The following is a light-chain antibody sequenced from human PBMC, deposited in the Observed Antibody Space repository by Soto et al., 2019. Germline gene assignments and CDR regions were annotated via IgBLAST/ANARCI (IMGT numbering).Light chain of an antibody. V-gene: IGKV1-5*03. CDR2: KAS. J-gene: IGKJ4*01. Sequence: DIQLTQSPSTLPASVGDRVTITCRASQSISSWLAWYQQKPGKAPKPLVYKASSLESGVPSRFSGSGSATEFTLTITTLQPDDFATNYCQQYEAYPLTFGGGTKVEI. CDR3: QQYEAYPLT. CDR1: QSISSW.